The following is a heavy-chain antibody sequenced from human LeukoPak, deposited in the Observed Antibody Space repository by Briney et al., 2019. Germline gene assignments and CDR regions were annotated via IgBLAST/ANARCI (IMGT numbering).Heavy chain of an antibody. D-gene: IGHD3-22*01. CDR1: GGSISSSSYY. V-gene: IGHV4-39*01. Sequence: ASETLSLTCTVSGGSISSSSYYWGWIRQPPGKGLEWIGSTYYSGSTYYNPSLKSRVTISVDTSKNQFSLKLSSVTAADTAVYYCARHGIVSSPDYWGQGTLVTVSS. CDR2: TYYSGST. J-gene: IGHJ4*02. CDR3: ARHGIVSSPDY.